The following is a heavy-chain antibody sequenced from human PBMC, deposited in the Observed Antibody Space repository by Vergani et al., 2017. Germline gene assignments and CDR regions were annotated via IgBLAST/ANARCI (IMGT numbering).Heavy chain of an antibody. CDR2: IYSGGST. D-gene: IGHD2-2*01. J-gene: IGHJ4*02. CDR3: ARRADLGVWGCSRSSCPFDY. V-gene: IGHV4-39*01. CDR1: GGSISSGSFS. Sequence: QLQLQESGPGLVKPSETLSLSCTVSGGSISSGSFSWDWIRQPPGKGLEWIGNIYSGGSTYYNPSLKSRVTISVDTSKNQFSLKLTSVTAADTAVYYCARRADLGVWGCSRSSCPFDYSGQGTLVTVSS.